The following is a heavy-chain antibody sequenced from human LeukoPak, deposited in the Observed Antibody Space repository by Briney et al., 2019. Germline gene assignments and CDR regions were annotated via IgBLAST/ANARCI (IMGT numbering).Heavy chain of an antibody. CDR1: GFTFSSYA. CDR3: AREDYYDSSGYYYGVDY. V-gene: IGHV3-30*04. CDR2: ISYDGSNK. D-gene: IGHD3-22*01. J-gene: IGHJ4*02. Sequence: GGSLRLSCVASGFTFSSYAMHWVRQAPGKGLEWVAVISYDGSNKYYADSVKGRFTISRDNSKNTLYLQMNSLRAEDTAVYYCAREDYYDSSGYYYGVDYWGQGTLVTVSS.